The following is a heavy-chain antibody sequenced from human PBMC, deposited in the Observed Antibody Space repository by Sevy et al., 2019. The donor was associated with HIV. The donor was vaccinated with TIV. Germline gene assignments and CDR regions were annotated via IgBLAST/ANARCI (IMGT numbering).Heavy chain of an antibody. CDR2: ISGSGGST. D-gene: IGHD6-13*01. CDR1: GFTFSRYA. V-gene: IGHV3-23*01. CDR3: AKAGGTGIAAAGQDY. J-gene: IGHJ4*02. Sequence: GGSLRLSCAASGFTFSRYAMSWVRQAPGKGLEWVSAISGSGGSTYYADSVKGRFTISRDSSKNTLYLQMNSLRAEDTAVYYCAKAGGTGIAAAGQDYWGQGTLVTVSS.